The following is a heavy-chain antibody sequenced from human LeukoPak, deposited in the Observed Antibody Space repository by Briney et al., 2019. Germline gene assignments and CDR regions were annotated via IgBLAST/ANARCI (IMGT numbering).Heavy chain of an antibody. CDR3: ARDPGSIAAH. D-gene: IGHD6-6*01. Sequence: PGGSLRLSCAASGFTFSSYSMSWVRQAPGKGLEWVSSISSSSSYIYYADSVKGRFTISRDNAKNSLYLQMNSLRAEDTAVYYCARDPGSIAAHWGQGTLVTVSS. CDR1: GFTFSSYS. CDR2: ISSSSSYI. J-gene: IGHJ4*02. V-gene: IGHV3-21*01.